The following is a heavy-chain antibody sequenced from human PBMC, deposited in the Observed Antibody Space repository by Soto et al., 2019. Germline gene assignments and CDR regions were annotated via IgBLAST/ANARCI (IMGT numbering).Heavy chain of an antibody. D-gene: IGHD3-3*01. CDR3: ARHRVLEWLPRDFDY. CDR2: IDPSDSYT. V-gene: IGHV5-10-1*03. CDR1: GYSFTSYW. Sequence: EVQLVQSGAEVKKPGESLRISCKGSGYSFTSYWISWVRQMPGKGLEWMGRIDPSDSYTNYSPSFQGHVTISADKSISTAYLQWSSLKASDTAMYYCARHRVLEWLPRDFDYWGQGTLVTVSS. J-gene: IGHJ4*02.